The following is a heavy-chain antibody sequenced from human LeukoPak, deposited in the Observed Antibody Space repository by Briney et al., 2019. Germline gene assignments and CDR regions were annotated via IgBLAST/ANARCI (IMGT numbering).Heavy chain of an antibody. J-gene: IGHJ6*03. CDR2: ISAYNGNT. CDR3: ASSKWSAGGNYYNYMDV. V-gene: IGHV1-18*01. Sequence: ASVKVSCKASGYTFTSYGISWVRQAPGRGLEWMGWISAYNGNTHYAQKLQGRVTMTTDTSTSTAYMELRSLRSDDTAVYYCASSKWSAGGNYYNYMDVWGKGTTVTVSS. CDR1: GYTFTSYG. D-gene: IGHD6-13*01.